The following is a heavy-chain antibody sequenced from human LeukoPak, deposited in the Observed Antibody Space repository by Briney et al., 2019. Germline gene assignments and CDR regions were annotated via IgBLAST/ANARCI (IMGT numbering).Heavy chain of an antibody. CDR2: ISSSSSYT. Sequence: GGSLRLSCAASGFTFSDYYMSWIRQAPGKGLEWVSYISSSSSYTNYADSVKGRFTSSRDNAKNSLYLQMNSLRAEDTAVYYCARLVEGYSFHAGFDYWGQGTLVTVSS. D-gene: IGHD5-18*01. V-gene: IGHV3-11*06. CDR3: ARLVEGYSFHAGFDY. J-gene: IGHJ4*02. CDR1: GFTFSDYY.